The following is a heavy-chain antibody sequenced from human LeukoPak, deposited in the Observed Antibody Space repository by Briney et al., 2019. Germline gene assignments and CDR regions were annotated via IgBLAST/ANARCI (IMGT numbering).Heavy chain of an antibody. V-gene: IGHV4-39*01. CDR1: GGSISSTSYY. D-gene: IGHD3-9*01. J-gene: IGHJ4*02. CDR2: IHYSGST. CDR3: GRQGVYYDFLTGFSYFDS. Sequence: SETLSLTCSVSGGSISSTSYYWGWIRQPPGKGLEWIGSIHYSGSTHYNPPLKGRVTISVDTSKNQFSLKLSSVTAADTAVYYCGRQGVYYDFLTGFSYFDSWGQGTLVTVSS.